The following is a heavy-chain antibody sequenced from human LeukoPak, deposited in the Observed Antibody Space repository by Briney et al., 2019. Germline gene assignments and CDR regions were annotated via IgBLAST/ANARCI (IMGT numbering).Heavy chain of an antibody. CDR1: GGSISSYY. V-gene: IGHV4-59*01. D-gene: IGHD3-3*01. CDR2: IYYSGST. J-gene: IGHJ6*03. CDR3: ARDTNYDFWSGDPCYMDV. Sequence: SETLSLTCTVSGGSISSYYWSWIRQPPGKGLEWIGYIYYSGSTNYNPSLKSRVTISVDTSKNQFSLKLSSVTAADTAVYYCARDTNYDFWSGDPCYMDVWGKGTTVTVSS.